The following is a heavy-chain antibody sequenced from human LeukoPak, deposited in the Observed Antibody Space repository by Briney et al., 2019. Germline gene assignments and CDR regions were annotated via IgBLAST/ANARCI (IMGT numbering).Heavy chain of an antibody. CDR3: AKDIRYYYGSGSNFDY. Sequence: VRSLRVSCAASGFTFDDYAMHWVRQAPGKGLEWVSGISWNSGSIGYADSVKGRFTISRDNAKNSLYLQMNSLRAEDTALYYCAKDIRYYYGSGSNFDYWGQGTLVTVSS. V-gene: IGHV3-9*01. J-gene: IGHJ4*02. CDR1: GFTFDDYA. D-gene: IGHD3-10*01. CDR2: ISWNSGSI.